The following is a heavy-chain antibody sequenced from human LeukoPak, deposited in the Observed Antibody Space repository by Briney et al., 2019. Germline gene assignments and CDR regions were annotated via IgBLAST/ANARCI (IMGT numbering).Heavy chain of an antibody. CDR2: IYHSGST. CDR1: GASISSSNW. Sequence: SETLSLTCAVSGASISSSNWWSWVRQPPGKGLEWIGEIYHSGSTNYNPSLKSRVTISVDKSKNQFSLNLSSVTAADTAIYYCAKNPHHDDDADEGFDYWGQGTLVTVSS. V-gene: IGHV4-4*02. J-gene: IGHJ4*02. D-gene: IGHD3-16*01. CDR3: AKNPHHDDDADEGFDY.